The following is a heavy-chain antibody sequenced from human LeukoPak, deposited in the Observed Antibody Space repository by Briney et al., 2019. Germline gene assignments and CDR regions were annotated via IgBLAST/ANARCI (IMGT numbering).Heavy chain of an antibody. CDR3: VRWANGLDI. D-gene: IGHD6-13*01. Sequence: PGGSLRLSCAASGFRLSDFGIHWVRQAPGKGLEWVAFIRYDGSNKYYADTVEGRFTISRDNSKSTLSLQMNSLRVEDTAVYYCVRWANGLDIWGQGTTVTVSS. CDR1: GFRLSDFG. V-gene: IGHV3-30*02. CDR2: IRYDGSNK. J-gene: IGHJ6*02.